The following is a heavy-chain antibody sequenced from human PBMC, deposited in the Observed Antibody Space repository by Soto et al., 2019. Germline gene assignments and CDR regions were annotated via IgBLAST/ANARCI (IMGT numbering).Heavy chain of an antibody. CDR1: GGTYSSYA. J-gene: IGHJ6*02. D-gene: IGHD3-3*01. V-gene: IGHV1-69*13. CDR3: ASSDYDFWSGYPDYYYGMDV. Sequence: VKVSCKASGGTYSSYASVWVRQANGQGLEWMGGIIPIFGTANYAQKFQGRVTITADKSTSTAYMELSSLRSEDTAVYYCASSDYDFWSGYPDYYYGMDVWGQGTTVTVSS. CDR2: IIPIFGTA.